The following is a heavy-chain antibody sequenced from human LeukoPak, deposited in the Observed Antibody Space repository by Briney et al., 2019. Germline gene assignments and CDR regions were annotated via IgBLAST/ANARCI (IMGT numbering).Heavy chain of an antibody. CDR3: TRGPIQLWSYYFDF. V-gene: IGHV3-21*01. D-gene: IGHD5-18*01. CDR1: GFTFSSYS. Sequence: GGSLRLSCAGSGFTFSSYSMNWVRQAPGKGLEWVSSISGSSSYIYYADSVKGRFTISRDNAKNSLYLQMNSLRAEDTAVYYCTRGPIQLWSYYFDFWGQGTLVTVSS. J-gene: IGHJ4*02. CDR2: ISGSSSYI.